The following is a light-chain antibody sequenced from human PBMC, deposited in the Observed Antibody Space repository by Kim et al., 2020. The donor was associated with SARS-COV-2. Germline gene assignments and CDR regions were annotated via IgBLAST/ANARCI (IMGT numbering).Light chain of an antibody. Sequence: ATVGERVAITYRASQTLSTRLAWYQQKVGKAPKLLIYKGSTLQSGVPPRFSGSGSGTEFTLTISSLQPDDFASYYCQQFDLVPWTFGQGTKVDIK. CDR3: QQFDLVPWT. CDR1: QTLSTR. CDR2: KGS. V-gene: IGKV1-5*03. J-gene: IGKJ1*01.